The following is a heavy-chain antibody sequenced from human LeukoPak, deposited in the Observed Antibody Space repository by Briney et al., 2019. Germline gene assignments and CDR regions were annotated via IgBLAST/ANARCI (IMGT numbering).Heavy chain of an antibody. CDR1: GFSLSDFY. V-gene: IGHV3-11*04. J-gene: IGHJ4*02. CDR2: ISDSGRTI. CDR3: ARGDDLIAVAARDL. D-gene: IGHD6-19*01. Sequence: PGGSLRLSCAASGFSLSDFYMNWIRQAPGKGLEWIAYISDSGRTIYYADSVKGRFTISRDNAKNSLYLQMNSLRVDDTAVYYCARGDDLIAVAARDLWGQGTLVAVSS.